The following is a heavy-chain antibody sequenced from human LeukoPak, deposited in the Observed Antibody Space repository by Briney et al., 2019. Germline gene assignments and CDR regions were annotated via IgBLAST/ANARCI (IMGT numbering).Heavy chain of an antibody. J-gene: IGHJ4*02. V-gene: IGHV3-48*04. D-gene: IGHD3-22*01. Sequence: QPGGSLRLSCAASGFTLNSYSINGVRQAPGKGLEGGSYNSSSSSTIYYADSVKGRFTISRDNAKNSLYLQMNSLRAEDTAVYYCARQLNYYDSSGYYWGGFDYWGQGTLVTVSS. CDR3: ARQLNYYDSSGYYWGGFDY. CDR1: GFTLNSYS. CDR2: NSSSSSTI.